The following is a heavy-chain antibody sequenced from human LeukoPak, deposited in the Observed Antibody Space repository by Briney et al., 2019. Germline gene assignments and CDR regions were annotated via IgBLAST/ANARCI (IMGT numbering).Heavy chain of an antibody. CDR1: GGSISSYY. V-gene: IGHV4-4*07. J-gene: IGHJ6*03. CDR3: ARGGDDYYGSGSYYSPAYYYYYMDV. D-gene: IGHD3-10*01. CDR2: IYTSGST. Sequence: SETLSLTCTVSGGSISSYYWSWIRQPAGKGLEWIGRIYTSGSTNYNPSLKSRVTISVDTSKNQFSLKLSSVTAADTAVYYCARGGDDYYGSGSYYSPAYYYYYMDVWGKGTTVTISS.